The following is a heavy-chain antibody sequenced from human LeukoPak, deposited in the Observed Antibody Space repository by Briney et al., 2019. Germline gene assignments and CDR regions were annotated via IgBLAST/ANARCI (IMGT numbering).Heavy chain of an antibody. Sequence: GGSLRLSCAASGFTFSSYAMSWVRQAPRKGLEWVSAISGSGGSTYYADSVKGRFTISRDNSKNTLYLQMNSLRAEDTAVYYCAKDTYYYDSSGYYLVWGQGTLVTVSS. CDR3: AKDTYYYDSSGYYLV. CDR1: GFTFSSYA. J-gene: IGHJ4*02. D-gene: IGHD3-22*01. CDR2: ISGSGGST. V-gene: IGHV3-23*01.